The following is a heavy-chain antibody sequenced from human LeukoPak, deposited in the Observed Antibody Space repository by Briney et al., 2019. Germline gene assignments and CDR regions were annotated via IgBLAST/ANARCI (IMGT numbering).Heavy chain of an antibody. J-gene: IGHJ4*02. V-gene: IGHV4-39*07. D-gene: IGHD2-2*01. Sequence: SETLSLTCTVSGDSISSANYYWGWVRQPPGKGLEWIVSIYFSGSTYYNPSLKSRVTISVETSKVQFSLKLSSVTAADTAVYYCARDSCSSTSCRKKFDNWGQGTLVTVSS. CDR2: IYFSGST. CDR1: GDSISSANYY. CDR3: ARDSCSSTSCRKKFDN.